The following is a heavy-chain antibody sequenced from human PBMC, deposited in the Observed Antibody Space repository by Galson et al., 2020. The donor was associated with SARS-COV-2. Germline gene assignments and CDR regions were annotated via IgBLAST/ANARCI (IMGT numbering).Heavy chain of an antibody. CDR2: IWADGSNR. V-gene: IGHV3-33*02. J-gene: IGHJ3*02. CDR3: VGDPPASGYTLDI. D-gene: IGHD3-22*01. Sequence: GGSLRLSCAVSGFPFSSYAMHWVRQAPGKGLEWVAFIWADGSNRFYADSAKGRFIISRDNSRNTVSLLMDSLRPEDTALYYCVGDPPASGYTLDIWGQGTMVTVSS. CDR1: GFPFSSYA.